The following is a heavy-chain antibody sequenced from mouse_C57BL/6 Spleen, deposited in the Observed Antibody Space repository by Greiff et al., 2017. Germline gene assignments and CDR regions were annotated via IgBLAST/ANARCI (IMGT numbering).Heavy chain of an antibody. D-gene: IGHD4-1*01. CDR2: IYPSDSET. Sequence: VQLQQPGAELVRPGSSVKLSCKASGYTFTSYWMDWVKQRPGQGLEWIGNIYPSDSETHYNQKFKDKDTLTVDKSSSTAYMQLSSLTSEDSAVCYCARTLTGYYAMDYWGKGTSVTVSS. V-gene: IGHV1-61*01. CDR3: ARTLTGYYAMDY. J-gene: IGHJ4*01. CDR1: GYTFTSYW.